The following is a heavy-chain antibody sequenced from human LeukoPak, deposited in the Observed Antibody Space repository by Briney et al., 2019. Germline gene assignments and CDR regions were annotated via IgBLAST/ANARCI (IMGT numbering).Heavy chain of an antibody. CDR3: ARGYSGITMVRGVMMGNWFDP. J-gene: IGHJ5*02. D-gene: IGHD3-10*01. CDR1: GGSFSGYY. CDR2: INHSGST. V-gene: IGHV4-34*01. Sequence: PSETLSLTCAVYGGSFSGYYWSWIRQPPGKGLEWIGEINHSGSTNYNPSLKSRVTISVDTSKNQFSLKLSSVTAADTAVYYCARGYSGITMVRGVMMGNWFDPWGQGTLVTVSS.